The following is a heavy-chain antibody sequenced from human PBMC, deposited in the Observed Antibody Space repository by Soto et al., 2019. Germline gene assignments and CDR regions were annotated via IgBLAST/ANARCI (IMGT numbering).Heavy chain of an antibody. V-gene: IGHV4-34*01. CDR3: ERGRYYAPRDV. CDR2: INHSGST. J-gene: IGHJ6*02. CDR1: GGSFSVYY. Sequence: SETLSLTCAVSGGSFSVYYWSWIRQTPGKGLEWIGEINHSGSTNYSPSLKSRVTISLDTSKNQFSLKVTSVTAADTAVYYCERGRYYAPRDVWGQGPKATVSS. D-gene: IGHD3-3*01.